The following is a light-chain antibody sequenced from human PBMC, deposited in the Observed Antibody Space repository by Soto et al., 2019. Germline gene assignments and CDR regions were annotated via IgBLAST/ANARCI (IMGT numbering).Light chain of an antibody. J-gene: IGLJ2*01. V-gene: IGLV2-8*01. CDR2: DVS. Sequence: QSVLTQPPSASGSPGMSVTLSCSGTDNDVGRYDYVSWYQQHPGKAPKLLIYDVSKRPSGVPDRFSASKSGNTASLTVSGLQGEDEAYYYCMSDVGGNSVAFGGGTKLTVL. CDR3: MSDVGGNSVA. CDR1: DNDVGRYDY.